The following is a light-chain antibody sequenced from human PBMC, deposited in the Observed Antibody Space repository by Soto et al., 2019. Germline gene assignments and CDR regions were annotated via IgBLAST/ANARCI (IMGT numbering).Light chain of an antibody. Sequence: QSVLTQPPSVYEAPRQRVTISCSGSSSNIGNNAVNWYQQLPGKAPKLLIYYDDLLPSGVSDRFSGSKSGTSASLAISGLQSEDEADYYCAAWDDSLNALVFGGGTKLTVL. CDR3: AAWDDSLNALV. J-gene: IGLJ3*02. CDR2: YDD. CDR1: SSNIGNNA. V-gene: IGLV1-36*01.